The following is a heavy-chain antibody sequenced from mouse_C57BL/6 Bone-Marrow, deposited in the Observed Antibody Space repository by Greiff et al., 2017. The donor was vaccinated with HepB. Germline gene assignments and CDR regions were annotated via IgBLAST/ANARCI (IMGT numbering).Heavy chain of an antibody. Sequence: VQLQQSGPGLVQPSQSLSITCTVSGFSLTSYGVHWVRQSPGKGLEWLGVIWSGGSTDYNAAFISRLSISKDNSKSQVFFKMHSLQADDTAIYDCARDGYGSSYLYAMDYWGQGTSVTVSS. D-gene: IGHD1-1*01. CDR2: IWSGGST. CDR1: GFSLTSYG. V-gene: IGHV2-2*01. CDR3: ARDGYGSSYLYAMDY. J-gene: IGHJ4*01.